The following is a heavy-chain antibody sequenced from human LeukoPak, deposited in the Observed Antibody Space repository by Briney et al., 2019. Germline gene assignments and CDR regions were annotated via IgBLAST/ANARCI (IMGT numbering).Heavy chain of an antibody. D-gene: IGHD5-12*01. V-gene: IGHV4-61*01. CDR1: GGSFSRGSYY. CDR2: IYYSGST. J-gene: IGHJ4*02. Sequence: SETLSLTCTVSGGSFSRGSYYWSWIRQPPGKGLEWIGYIYYSGSTNYNPSLKSRVTISVDTSKNQFSLKLSSVTAADTAVYYCARGGGYSGYDYWGQGTLVTVSS. CDR3: ARGGGYSGYDY.